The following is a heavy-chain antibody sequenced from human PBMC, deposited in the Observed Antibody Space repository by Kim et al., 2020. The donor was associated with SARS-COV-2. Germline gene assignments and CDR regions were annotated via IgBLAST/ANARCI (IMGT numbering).Heavy chain of an antibody. CDR3: ARTLTGTTFPVDY. Sequence: YADSVKGRFTISRDNSKNTLYLQMNSLRAEDTAVYYCARTLTGTTFPVDYWGQGTLVTVSS. J-gene: IGHJ4*02. V-gene: IGHV3-30*01. D-gene: IGHD1-7*01.